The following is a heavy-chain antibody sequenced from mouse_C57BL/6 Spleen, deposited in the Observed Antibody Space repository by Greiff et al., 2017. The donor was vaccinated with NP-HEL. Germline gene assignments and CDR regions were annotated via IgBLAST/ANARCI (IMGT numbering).Heavy chain of an antibody. CDR3: ACSSLYAMDY. Sequence: EVKLVESGGGLVKPGGSLKLSCAASGFTFSSYAMSWVRQTPEKRLEWVATISDGGSYTYYPDNVKGRFTISRDNAKNNLYLQMSHLRSEDTAMYYCACSSLYAMDYWGQGTSVTVSS. CDR2: ISDGGSYT. CDR1: GFTFSSYA. D-gene: IGHD1-1*01. J-gene: IGHJ4*01. V-gene: IGHV5-4*03.